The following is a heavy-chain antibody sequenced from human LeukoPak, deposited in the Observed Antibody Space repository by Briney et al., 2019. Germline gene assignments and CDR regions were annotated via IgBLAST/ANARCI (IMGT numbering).Heavy chain of an antibody. J-gene: IGHJ4*02. Sequence: SETLSLTCTVSGGSISSYYWSWIRQPPGKGLEWIGYIYYSGSTNYNPSLKSRVTISVDTSKNQFSLKLSSATAADTAVYYCARDRSGMNYFDYWGQGTLVTVSS. CDR1: GGSISSYY. V-gene: IGHV4-59*01. CDR2: IYYSGST. D-gene: IGHD3-10*01. CDR3: ARDRSGMNYFDY.